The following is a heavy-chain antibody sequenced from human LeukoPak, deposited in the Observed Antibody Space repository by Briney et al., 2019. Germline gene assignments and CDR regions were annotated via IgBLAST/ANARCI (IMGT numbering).Heavy chain of an antibody. J-gene: IGHJ4*02. CDR2: IYHSGST. D-gene: IGHD2-2*02. CDR1: GYSISSGYY. CDR3: ARAGLGYCSSTSCYTDY. V-gene: IGHV4-38-2*02. Sequence: SETLSLTGTVSGYSISSGYYWGWIRQPPGKGLEWIGSIYHSGSTYYNPSLKSRVTISVDTSKNQFSLKLSSVTAADTAVYYCARAGLGYCSSTSCYTDYWGQGTLVTVSS.